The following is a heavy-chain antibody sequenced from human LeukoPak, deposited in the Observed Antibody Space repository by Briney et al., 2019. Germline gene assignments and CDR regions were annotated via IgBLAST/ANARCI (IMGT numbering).Heavy chain of an antibody. CDR2: ISYDGSNK. CDR3: AKARYDFWSGYYGHYYYGMDV. J-gene: IGHJ6*02. CDR1: GFTFSSDG. D-gene: IGHD3-3*01. V-gene: IGHV3-30*18. Sequence: RTLSLSCAASGFTFSSDGLHWVRQGPGKGLEWVAVISYDGSNKYYANPVKGRFTISRDNSKNTLSLQMNSLRAEDTAVYYCAKARYDFWSGYYGHYYYGMDVWGQGTTVTVSS.